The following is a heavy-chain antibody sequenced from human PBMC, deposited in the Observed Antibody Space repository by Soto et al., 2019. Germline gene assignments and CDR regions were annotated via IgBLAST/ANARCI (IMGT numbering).Heavy chain of an antibody. D-gene: IGHD3-22*01. CDR1: GFTFSSYG. J-gene: IGHJ6*02. CDR2: ISYDGSNK. V-gene: IGHV3-30*18. Sequence: PGGSLRLSCAASGFTFSSYGMHWVRQAPGKGLEWVAVISYDGSNKYYADSVKGRFTISRDNSKNTLYLQMNSLRAEDTAVYYCAKDQYYYDSSGYYPNYYYYYGMDVWGQGTTVTVSS. CDR3: AKDQYYYDSSGYYPNYYYYYGMDV.